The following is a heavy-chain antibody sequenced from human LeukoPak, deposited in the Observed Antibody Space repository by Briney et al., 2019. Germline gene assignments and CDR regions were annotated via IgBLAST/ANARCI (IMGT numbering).Heavy chain of an antibody. D-gene: IGHD2-8*01. Sequence: GGSLRLSCTASVFTFGEYAMSWVRQAPGKGLEWVSFIRSKTYGGTTEYAASMKGRFTISRDDSKSIAFLQMNSLKTEDTAVYYCTRELGYCTNGVCYRAYYFDYWGQGTLVTVSS. CDR2: IRSKTYGGTT. CDR3: TRELGYCTNGVCYRAYYFDY. J-gene: IGHJ4*02. CDR1: VFTFGEYA. V-gene: IGHV3-49*04.